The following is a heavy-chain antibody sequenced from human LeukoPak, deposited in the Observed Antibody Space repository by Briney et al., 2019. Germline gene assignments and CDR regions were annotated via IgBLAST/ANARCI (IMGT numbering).Heavy chain of an antibody. D-gene: IGHD3-3*01. V-gene: IGHV3-30*02. Sequence: GGSLRLSCAASGFTSSSYGMHWVRQAPGKGLEWVAFIRYDGSNKYYADSVKGRFTISRDNSKNTLYLQMNSLRAEDTAVYYCAKDITIFGVVILYYFDYWGQGTLVTVSS. CDR2: IRYDGSNK. J-gene: IGHJ4*02. CDR3: AKDITIFGVVILYYFDY. CDR1: GFTSSSYG.